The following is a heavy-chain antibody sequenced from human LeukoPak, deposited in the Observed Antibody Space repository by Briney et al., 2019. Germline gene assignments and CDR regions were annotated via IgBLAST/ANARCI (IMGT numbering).Heavy chain of an antibody. D-gene: IGHD3-10*01. Sequence: GGSLRLSCAASGFTFSRHGMHWVRQAPGKGLDWVASIRNDGSGQYYTDSVTGRFTISRDDSKNALNLQMNSLRPEDTAVYYCAKGVGGSANYYYMDVWGKGTTVTVSS. CDR1: GFTFSRHG. J-gene: IGHJ6*03. CDR2: IRNDGSGQ. V-gene: IGHV3-30*02. CDR3: AKGVGGSANYYYMDV.